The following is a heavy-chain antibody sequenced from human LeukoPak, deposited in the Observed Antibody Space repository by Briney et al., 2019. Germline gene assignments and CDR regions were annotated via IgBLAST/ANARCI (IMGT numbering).Heavy chain of an antibody. Sequence: SETLSLTCTVSGGSISSYYWSWIRQPPGKGLEWIGYIYYSGSTNYNPSLKSRVTISVDTSKNQFSLKLSSVTAADTAVYYCATSGYSSSWSSFDDWGQGTLVTVSS. CDR1: GGSISSYY. CDR2: IYYSGST. CDR3: ATSGYSSSWSSFDD. V-gene: IGHV4-59*01. J-gene: IGHJ4*01. D-gene: IGHD6-13*01.